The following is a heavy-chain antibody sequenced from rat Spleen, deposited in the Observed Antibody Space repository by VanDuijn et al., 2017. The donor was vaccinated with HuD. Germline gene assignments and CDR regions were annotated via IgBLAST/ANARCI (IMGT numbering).Heavy chain of an antibody. CDR3: VRQDTSGYSNWFTF. Sequence: EVQLVESGGGLVQPGRSLKLSCAASGFTFSDYGMAWVRQAPTKGLEWVATISYGDTSGHSSTYYRDSVRGRFTISRDNAKNTLYLQLDSLRSEDTATYYCVRQDTSGYSNWFTFWGQGTLVTVSS. D-gene: IGHD4-3*01. J-gene: IGHJ3*01. V-gene: IGHV5-29*01. CDR2: ISYGDTSGHSST. CDR1: GFTFSDYG.